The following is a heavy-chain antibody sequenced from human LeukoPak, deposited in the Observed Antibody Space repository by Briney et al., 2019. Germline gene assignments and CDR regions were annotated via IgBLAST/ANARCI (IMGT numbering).Heavy chain of an antibody. Sequence: GASVKVSCKASGYTFTGYYMHWVRQAPGQGLEWMAYINPNSGGTNYAQKFQGRVTMTRDTSISTAYMELSRLRSDDTAVYYCARSAVAGDFDYWGQGTLVTVSS. D-gene: IGHD6-19*01. CDR1: GYTFTGYY. CDR3: ARSAVAGDFDY. J-gene: IGHJ4*02. V-gene: IGHV1-2*02. CDR2: INPNSGGT.